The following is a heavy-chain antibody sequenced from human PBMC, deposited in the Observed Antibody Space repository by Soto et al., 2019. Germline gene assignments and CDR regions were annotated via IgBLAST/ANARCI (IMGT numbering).Heavy chain of an antibody. D-gene: IGHD3-3*01. CDR3: ARDWRGAEGFDP. Sequence: QVQLVQSGPEVKKPGASVKVSCKASGYTFNTYGFIWVRQAPGQGLGWVGWIGTHNGDTTYAQKFQGRVTMTIDTSTTTSYMELRSLTSDDTAMYFCARDWRGAEGFDPWGQGTLVTVSS. V-gene: IGHV1-18*01. CDR1: GYTFNTYG. J-gene: IGHJ5*02. CDR2: IGTHNGDT.